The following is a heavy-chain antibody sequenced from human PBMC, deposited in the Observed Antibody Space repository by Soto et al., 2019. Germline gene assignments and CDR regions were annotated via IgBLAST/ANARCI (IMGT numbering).Heavy chain of an antibody. D-gene: IGHD6-13*01. V-gene: IGHV3-11*06. CDR3: AKDLVGGTGYSGFGY. Sequence: GGSLRLSCAASGFTFSDYYMRWIRQAPGKGLEWVSYIGSSSSYTNYADSVKGRFTISRDNAKNSLYLQMNSLRAEDTAVYYCAKDLVGGTGYSGFGYWGPGTLVTVSS. CDR2: IGSSSSYT. J-gene: IGHJ4*02. CDR1: GFTFSDYY.